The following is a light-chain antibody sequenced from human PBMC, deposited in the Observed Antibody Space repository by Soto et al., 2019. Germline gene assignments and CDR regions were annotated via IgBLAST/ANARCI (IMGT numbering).Light chain of an antibody. J-gene: IGLJ1*01. V-gene: IGLV2-14*01. Sequence: QSVLTQPASVSGSPGQSITISCTGTSSDVGGYNDVSLYQQHPGKAPKLMIYDVSNRPSGVSNRFSGSKSVNTASLTISGLQADDEDEYYCSAYTSSRTYYVFSTGTKVTVL. CDR3: SAYTSSRTYYV. CDR2: DVS. CDR1: SSDVGGYND.